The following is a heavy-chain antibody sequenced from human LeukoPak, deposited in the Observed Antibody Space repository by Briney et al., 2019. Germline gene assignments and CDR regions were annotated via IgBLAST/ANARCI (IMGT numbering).Heavy chain of an antibody. CDR2: ISAYNGNT. CDR1: GYTFTSYG. D-gene: IGHD6-13*01. CDR3: ARDRGIAAAGRGYYYYMDV. J-gene: IGHJ6*03. Sequence: GASVKVSCKASGYTFTSYGISWVRQAPGQGLEWMGWISAYNGNTNYAQKLQGRVTMTTDTSTSTAYMELRSLRSDDTAVYYCARDRGIAAAGRGYYYYMDVWGKGTTVTVSS. V-gene: IGHV1-18*01.